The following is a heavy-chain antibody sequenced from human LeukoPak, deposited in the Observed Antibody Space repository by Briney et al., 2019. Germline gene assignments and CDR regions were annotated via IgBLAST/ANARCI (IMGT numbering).Heavy chain of an antibody. V-gene: IGHV1-69*13. J-gene: IGHJ4*02. Sequence: GASVKVSCKASGGTFSSYAISWVRQAPGQGLEWMGGIIPIFGTANYARKFQGRVTITADESTSTAYMELSSLRSEDTAVYYCARGAWRYYFDYWGQGTLVTVSS. CDR2: IIPIFGTA. CDR1: GGTFSSYA. CDR3: ARGAWRYYFDY.